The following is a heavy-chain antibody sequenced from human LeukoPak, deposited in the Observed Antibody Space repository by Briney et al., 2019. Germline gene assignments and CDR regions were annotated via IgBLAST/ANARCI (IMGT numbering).Heavy chain of an antibody. V-gene: IGHV3-23*01. D-gene: IGHD3-10*01. CDR1: GFTFSSYA. CDR2: ISGIGGST. CDR3: AKDQVTMVRGVSYYYYYGMDV. J-gene: IGHJ6*02. Sequence: GGSLRLSCAASGFTFSSYAMSWVRQAPGKGLDWVSAISGIGGSTYYADSVKGRFTISRDNSKNTLYLQMNSLRAEDTAVYYCAKDQVTMVRGVSYYYYYGMDVWGQGTTVTVSS.